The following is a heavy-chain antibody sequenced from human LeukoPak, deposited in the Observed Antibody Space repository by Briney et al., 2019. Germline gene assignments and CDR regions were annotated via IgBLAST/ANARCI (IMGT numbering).Heavy chain of an antibody. CDR2: ISYDGSNK. CDR1: GFTFDDYD. D-gene: IGHD6-13*01. V-gene: IGHV3-30*18. CDR3: ANWALEAAADLYYFDY. J-gene: IGHJ4*02. Sequence: PGGSLRLSCTASGFTFDDYDMSWVRQAPGKGLEWVAAISYDGSNKKYADSVKGRFTISRDNSKNTLYLQMNSLRAEDTAVYYCANWALEAAADLYYFDYWGQGTLVTVSS.